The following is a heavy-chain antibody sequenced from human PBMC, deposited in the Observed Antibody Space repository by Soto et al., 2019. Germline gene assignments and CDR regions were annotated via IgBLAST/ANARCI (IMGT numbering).Heavy chain of an antibody. J-gene: IGHJ4*02. Sequence: SVKVSCKTSGDTFSNQAISWVRQAPGQGLEWMGGIIPLFDSASYAQRSHDRVTITADKFTNTVYMGLRSLTSEDTAVYYCAASTFQSGVSGYFHLDHWGQGTLVTV. CDR1: GDTFSNQA. CDR3: AASTFQSGVSGYFHLDH. D-gene: IGHD3-3*01. V-gene: IGHV1-69*06. CDR2: IIPLFDSA.